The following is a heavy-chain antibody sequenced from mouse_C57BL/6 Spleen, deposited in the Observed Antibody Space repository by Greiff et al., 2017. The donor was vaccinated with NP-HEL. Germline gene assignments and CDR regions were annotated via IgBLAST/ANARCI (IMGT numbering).Heavy chain of an antibody. CDR3: ARDYDYDVWFAY. CDR2: ISSGGSYT. CDR1: GFTFSSYG. J-gene: IGHJ3*01. V-gene: IGHV5-6*01. Sequence: EVHLVESGGDLVKPGGSLKLSCAASGFTFSSYGMSWVRQTPDKRLEWVATISSGGSYTYYPDSVKGRFTISRDNAKNTLYLQMSSLKSEDTAMYDCARDYDYDVWFAYWGQGTLVTVSA. D-gene: IGHD2-4*01.